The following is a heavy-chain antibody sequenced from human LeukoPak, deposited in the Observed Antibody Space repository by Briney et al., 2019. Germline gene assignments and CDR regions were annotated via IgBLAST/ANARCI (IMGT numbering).Heavy chain of an antibody. CDR3: ARAPYYYDSSGYGAFDI. V-gene: IGHV4-59*01. CDR2: IYYSGST. J-gene: IGHJ3*02. D-gene: IGHD3-22*01. Sequence: PSETLSLTCTVSGGSISSYYWSWIRQPPRKGLEWIGYIYYSGSTNYNPSLKSRVTISVDTSKNQFSLKLSSVTAADTAVYYCARAPYYYDSSGYGAFDIWGQGTMVTVSS. CDR1: GGSISSYY.